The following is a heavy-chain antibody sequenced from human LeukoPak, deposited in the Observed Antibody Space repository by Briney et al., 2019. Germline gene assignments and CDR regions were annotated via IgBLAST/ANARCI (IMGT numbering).Heavy chain of an antibody. CDR1: GGSISGYY. CDR2: IYYSGST. CDR3: ARDHGSTSSYNWFDP. V-gene: IGHV4-59*01. D-gene: IGHD2-2*01. J-gene: IGHJ5*02. Sequence: PSETLSLTCTVSGGSISGYYWSWIRQPLGKGLEWIGYIYYSGSTNYNPSLKSRVTISVDTSKNQFSLKLSSVTAADTAVYYCARDHGSTSSYNWFDPWGQGTLVTVSS.